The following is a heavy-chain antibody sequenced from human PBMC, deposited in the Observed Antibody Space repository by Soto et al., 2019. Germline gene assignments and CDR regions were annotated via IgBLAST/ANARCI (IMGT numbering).Heavy chain of an antibody. CDR1: GGSISSGGYS. V-gene: IGHV4-30-2*01. Sequence: PSETLSLTCAVSGGSISSGGYSWSWIRQPPGKGLEWIGYIYHSGSTYYNPSLKSRVTISVDRSKNQFSLKLSSVTAADTAVYYCARGSNYYDSSGYPLFDYWGQGTLVTVSS. D-gene: IGHD3-22*01. CDR2: IYHSGST. J-gene: IGHJ4*02. CDR3: ARGSNYYDSSGYPLFDY.